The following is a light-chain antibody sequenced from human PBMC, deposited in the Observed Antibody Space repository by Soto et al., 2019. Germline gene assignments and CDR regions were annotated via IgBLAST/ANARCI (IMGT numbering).Light chain of an antibody. CDR3: QKYNSAPRT. CDR1: QGISNY. CDR2: AAS. Sequence: DIQMTQSPSSLSASVGDRVTITCRASQGISNYLAWYQQKPGKVPKLLIYAASTLQSGVPSRFSGSGSGTDFTLPISSLQPEDVATYYWQKYNSAPRTFGQGTKVEI. V-gene: IGKV1-27*01. J-gene: IGKJ1*01.